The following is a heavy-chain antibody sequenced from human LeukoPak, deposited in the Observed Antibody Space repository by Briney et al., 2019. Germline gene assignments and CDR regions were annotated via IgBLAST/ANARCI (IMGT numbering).Heavy chain of an antibody. CDR3: ATSTYYYDSGDYFDY. J-gene: IGHJ4*02. CDR2: FDPEDGET. D-gene: IGHD3-22*01. V-gene: IGHV1-24*01. Sequence: ASVKVSCKVSGYTLTELSMYWVRQAPGKGLEWMGGFDPEDGETIYAQKFQGRVTMTEDTSTDTAYMELSSLRSEDTAVYYCATSTYYYDSGDYFDYWGQGTLVTVSS. CDR1: GYTLTELS.